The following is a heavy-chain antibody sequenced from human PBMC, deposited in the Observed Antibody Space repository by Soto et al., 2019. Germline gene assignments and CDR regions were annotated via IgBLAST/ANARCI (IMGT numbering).Heavy chain of an antibody. D-gene: IGHD5-12*01. V-gene: IGHV4-59*01. J-gene: IGHJ6*02. CDR2: IYYSGST. Sequence: SETLSLTCTVSGGSISSYYWSWIRQPPGKGLEWIGYIYYSGSTNYNPSLKSRVTISVDTSKNQFSLKLSSVTAADTAVYYCAREVVGYDAQYYYGMDVWGQGTTVTVSS. CDR1: GGSISSYY. CDR3: AREVVGYDAQYYYGMDV.